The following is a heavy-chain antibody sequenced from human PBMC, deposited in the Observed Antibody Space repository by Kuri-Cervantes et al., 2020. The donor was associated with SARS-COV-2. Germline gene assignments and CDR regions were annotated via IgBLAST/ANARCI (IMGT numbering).Heavy chain of an antibody. CDR1: GGTFSSYA. Sequence: SVKVSCKASGGTFSSYAISWVRQAPGQGLEWTGRIIPILGTANYAQKFQGRVTITADKSTSTAYMELSSLRSEDTAVYYCARDFIAAAGIDYWGQGTLVTVSS. CDR2: IIPILGTA. CDR3: ARDFIAAAGIDY. D-gene: IGHD6-13*01. J-gene: IGHJ4*02. V-gene: IGHV1-69*04.